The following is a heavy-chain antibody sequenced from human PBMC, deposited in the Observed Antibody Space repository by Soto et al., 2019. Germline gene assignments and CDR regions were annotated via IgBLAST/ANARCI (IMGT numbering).Heavy chain of an antibody. CDR3: ARSGRSLLDY. Sequence: QVQLQESGPGLVKASQTLSLTCTVSGASISGSDHYWSWIRQPPGKGLEWIGHLSYTGNSYNPYNTPSLQSLPTMSLDTAKNQFSLIMTSVTAADTAVYFCARSGRSLLDYWGQGALVSVSS. V-gene: IGHV4-30-4*01. CDR1: GASISGSDHY. D-gene: IGHD1-26*01. CDR2: LSYTGNSYNP. J-gene: IGHJ4*02.